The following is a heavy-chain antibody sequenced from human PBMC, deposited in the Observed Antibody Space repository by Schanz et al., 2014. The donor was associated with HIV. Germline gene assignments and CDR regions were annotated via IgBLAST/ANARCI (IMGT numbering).Heavy chain of an antibody. J-gene: IGHJ5*02. V-gene: IGHV3-9*01. Sequence: EVQLVESGGGLVQPGRSLRLSCVASGFTFDDYAMHWVRQVPGKGLEWVSGISWNSGSIGYAESVKGRFTISRDNGKDFLYLQMNSLRAEDTALYYCVKDSGTMISGARWFDPWGQGTLVTVSS. D-gene: IGHD3-16*01. CDR3: VKDSGTMISGARWFDP. CDR1: GFTFDDYA. CDR2: ISWNSGSI.